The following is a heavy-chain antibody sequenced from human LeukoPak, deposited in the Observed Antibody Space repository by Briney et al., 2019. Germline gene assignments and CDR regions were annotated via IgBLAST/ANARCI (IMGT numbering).Heavy chain of an antibody. V-gene: IGHV3-23*01. CDR1: GFTFSSYA. CDR2: ISGSGGST. Sequence: GGSLRLSCAASGFTFSSYAMSWVRQAPGKGLEWVSAISGSGGSTYYADSVKGRFTISRDSSKNTVYLQMNSLRAEDTAVYYCARGPFVVIAYWGQGTPVTVSS. J-gene: IGHJ4*02. D-gene: IGHD2-21*01. CDR3: ARGPFVVIAY.